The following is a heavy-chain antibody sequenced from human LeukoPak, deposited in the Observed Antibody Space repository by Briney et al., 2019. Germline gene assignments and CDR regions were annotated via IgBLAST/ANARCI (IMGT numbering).Heavy chain of an antibody. CDR3: ARLDDSSGYYADY. J-gene: IGHJ4*02. CDR1: GRSFSGYY. Sequence: PAETLSLTCAVYGRSFSGYYWSWIRQPPGKGLEWIGEIKHSRSTNYNPALKSRVTISVDTCKNQFSLKLRSVTAADTAVYYCARLDDSSGYYADYWGQGTLVTASS. CDR2: IKHSRST. D-gene: IGHD3-22*01. V-gene: IGHV4-34*01.